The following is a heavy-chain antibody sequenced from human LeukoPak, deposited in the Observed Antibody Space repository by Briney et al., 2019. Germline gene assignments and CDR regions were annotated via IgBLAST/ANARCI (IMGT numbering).Heavy chain of an antibody. V-gene: IGHV3-23*01. J-gene: IGHJ5*02. D-gene: IGHD6-19*01. CDR1: GFTFSSYA. Sequence: GGSLRLSCAASGFTFSSYAMSWVRQAPGKGLEWVSAISGSGGSTYYADSVKGRFTIFRDNSKNTLYLQMNSLRAEDTAVYYCANHFGQWPMRSWFDPWGQGTLVTVSS. CDR3: ANHFGQWPMRSWFDP. CDR2: ISGSGGST.